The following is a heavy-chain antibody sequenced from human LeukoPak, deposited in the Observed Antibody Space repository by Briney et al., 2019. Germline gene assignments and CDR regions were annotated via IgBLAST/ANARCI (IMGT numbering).Heavy chain of an antibody. CDR3: ARGHPYSSGWFGYFDY. Sequence: SVKVSCKASGGTFSSYAISWVRQAPGQGLEWMGGIIPTFGTANYAQKFQGRVTITADKSTSTAYMVLSSLRSEDTAVYYCARGHPYSSGWFGYFDYWGQGTLVTVSS. CDR2: IIPTFGTA. D-gene: IGHD6-19*01. CDR1: GGTFSSYA. V-gene: IGHV1-69*06. J-gene: IGHJ4*02.